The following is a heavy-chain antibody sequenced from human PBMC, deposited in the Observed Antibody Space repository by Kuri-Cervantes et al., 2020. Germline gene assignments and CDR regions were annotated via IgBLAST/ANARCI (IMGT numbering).Heavy chain of an antibody. V-gene: IGHV4-39*07. CDR2: INHRGST. J-gene: IGHJ5*02. D-gene: IGHD1-26*01. CDR1: GGSITSISHY. Sequence: SETLSLTCSVSGGSITSISHYWGWIRQPPGKWLEWIGEINHRGSTNYNPSLKSRVTISVDTSKNQFSLKLSSVTAADTAVYYCARAPVYSGSYYWFDPWGQGTLVTVSS. CDR3: ARAPVYSGSYYWFDP.